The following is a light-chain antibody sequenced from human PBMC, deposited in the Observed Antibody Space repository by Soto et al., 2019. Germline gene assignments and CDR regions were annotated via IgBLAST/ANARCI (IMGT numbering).Light chain of an antibody. V-gene: IGLV2-14*01. J-gene: IGLJ2*01. Sequence: QSALTQPAAVSGSPGQSITISCTGSSSDIGSFNYVSWYQHHPGKAPKLLIYEVSNRPSGVSNRFAGSKSGNTASLTISGLQAEDEAEYYCSSYTSSITGGLVVGGGTKLTVL. CDR3: SSYTSSITGGLV. CDR1: SSDIGSFNY. CDR2: EVS.